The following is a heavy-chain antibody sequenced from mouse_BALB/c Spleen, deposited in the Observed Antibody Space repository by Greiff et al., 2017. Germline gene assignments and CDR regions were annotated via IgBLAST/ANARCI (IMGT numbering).Heavy chain of an antibody. V-gene: IGHV1-7*01. CDR3: AKKSGGLMDY. Sequence: VHLVESGAELAKPGASVKMSCKASGYTFTSYWMHWVKQRPGQGLEWIGYINPSTGYTEYNQKFKDKATLTADKSSSTAYMQLSSLTSEDSAVYYCAKKSGGLMDYWGQGTSVTVSS. J-gene: IGHJ4*01. D-gene: IGHD6-2*01. CDR1: GYTFTSYW. CDR2: INPSTGYT.